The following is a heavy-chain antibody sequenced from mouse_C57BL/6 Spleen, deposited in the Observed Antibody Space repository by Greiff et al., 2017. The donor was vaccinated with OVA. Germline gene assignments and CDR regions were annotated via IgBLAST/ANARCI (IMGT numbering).Heavy chain of an antibody. D-gene: IGHD1-1*01. CDR1: GYTFTSYW. V-gene: IGHV1-55*01. CDR2: IYPGSGST. CDR3: ASEGGYYYGSSPWYCDV. Sequence: QVQLQQPGAELVKPGASVKMSCKASGYTFTSYWITWVKQRPGQGLEWIGDIYPGSGSTNYNEKFKSKATLTVDTSSSTAYMQLSRLTSEDSAVYYCASEGGYYYGSSPWYCDVWGTGTTVTVSS. J-gene: IGHJ1*03.